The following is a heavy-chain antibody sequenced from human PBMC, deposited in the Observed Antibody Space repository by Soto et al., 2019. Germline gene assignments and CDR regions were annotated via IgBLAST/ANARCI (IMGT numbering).Heavy chain of an antibody. D-gene: IGHD3-10*01. V-gene: IGHV1-8*01. CDR1: GYTFTSYD. CDR2: MNPNSGNT. Sequence: ASVKVSCKASGYTFTSYDINWVRQATGQRLEWMGWMNPNSGNTGYAQKFQGRVTMTRNTSISTDYMELSSLRSEDTAVYYCAIRPPRMVRGVNYYYYYMDVWGKVTTVTVSS. CDR3: AIRPPRMVRGVNYYYYYMDV. J-gene: IGHJ6*03.